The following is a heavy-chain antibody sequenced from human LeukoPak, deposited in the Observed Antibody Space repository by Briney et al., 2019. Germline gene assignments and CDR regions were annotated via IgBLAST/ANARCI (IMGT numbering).Heavy chain of an antibody. Sequence: GGSLRLSCAASGFTVSSNYMSWVRQTPGKGLEWVSVIYSGGSIFYADSVKGRFTISRDNSKNTLYLQMNSLRAEDTAVYYCARDLSPTGAFDIWGQGTMVTVSS. D-gene: IGHD4-17*01. V-gene: IGHV3-53*01. J-gene: IGHJ3*02. CDR2: IYSGGSI. CDR3: ARDLSPTGAFDI. CDR1: GFTVSSNY.